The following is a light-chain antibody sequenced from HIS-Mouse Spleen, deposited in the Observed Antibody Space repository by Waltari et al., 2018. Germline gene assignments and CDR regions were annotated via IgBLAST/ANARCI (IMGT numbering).Light chain of an antibody. CDR1: SSDVGSYNL. J-gene: IGLJ3*02. Sequence: QSALTQPASVSGSPGQSITISCTGTSSDVGSYNLVSWYQQPPGKAPKLMIYEGGKRPSGVSNRFSGSKSGNTASLTISGLQAEDEADYYCCSYAGSSIWVFGGGTKLTVL. V-gene: IGLV2-23*01. CDR3: CSYAGSSIWV. CDR2: EGG.